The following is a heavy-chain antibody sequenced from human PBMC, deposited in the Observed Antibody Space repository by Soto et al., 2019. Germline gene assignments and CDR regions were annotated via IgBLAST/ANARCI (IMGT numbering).Heavy chain of an antibody. CDR2: ISSSSSYI. CDR1: GFTFSSYS. D-gene: IGHD6-19*01. J-gene: IGHJ4*02. V-gene: IGHV3-21*01. CDR3: ARVIAVAGTAFDY. Sequence: EVQLVESGGGLVKPGGSLRLSCAASGFTFSSYSMNWVRQAPGKGLEWVSSISSSSSYIYYAESVKGRFTISRDNAKNSLYLQMNSLRAEDTAVYYCARVIAVAGTAFDYWGQGTLVTVSS.